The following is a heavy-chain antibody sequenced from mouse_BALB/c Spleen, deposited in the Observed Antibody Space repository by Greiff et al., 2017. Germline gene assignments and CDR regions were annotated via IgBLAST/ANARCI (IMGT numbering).Heavy chain of an antibody. CDR3: TRDGSSYLFDY. D-gene: IGHD1-1*01. V-gene: IGHV1-5*01. Sequence: VQLQQSGTVLARPGASVKMSCKASGYSFTSYWMHWVKQRPGQGLDWIGAIYPGNSDTSYNQKFKGKAKLTAVTSASTAYMELSSLTNEDSAVYYCTRDGSSYLFDYWGQGTTLTVSS. CDR1: GYSFTSYW. CDR2: IYPGNSDT. J-gene: IGHJ2*01.